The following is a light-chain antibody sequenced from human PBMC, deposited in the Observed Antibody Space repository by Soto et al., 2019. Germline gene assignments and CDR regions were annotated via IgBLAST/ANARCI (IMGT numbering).Light chain of an antibody. J-gene: IGKJ4*01. V-gene: IGKV3-11*01. Sequence: EILLTQSPVTLSLSPGERAILSCRASQSVSTFFAWYQQKPGQAPRLLIYDASKRATGIPARFSGSGSGTDFTLTISSLEPEDFAVYYCQHRLNWPLTFGGGTKVEIK. CDR1: QSVSTF. CDR2: DAS. CDR3: QHRLNWPLT.